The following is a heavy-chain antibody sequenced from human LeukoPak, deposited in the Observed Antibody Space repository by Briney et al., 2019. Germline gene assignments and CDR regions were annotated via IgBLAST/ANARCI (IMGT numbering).Heavy chain of an antibody. CDR2: IYTTGAT. CDR1: IDSINSYY. V-gene: IGHV4-4*07. D-gene: IGHD1-26*01. J-gene: IGHJ4*02. CDR3: GRQGYTASYYFLDF. Sequence: SETLSLTCTVSIDSINSYYWGCVREPPRRGLEWIGRIYTTGATQYTPSLKSRVTMSIDTSTNQFSLNLRSMTAADTAVYYCGRQGYTASYYFLDFWSQGTLVAVS.